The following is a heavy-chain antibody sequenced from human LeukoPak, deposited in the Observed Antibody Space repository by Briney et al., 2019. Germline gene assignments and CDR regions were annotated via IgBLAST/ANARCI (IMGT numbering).Heavy chain of an antibody. V-gene: IGHV3-74*01. Sequence: PGRSLRLSCAASGFTFSNYAMHWVRQAPGKGLVWVSRINSDGSSTSYADSVKGRFTISRDNAKNTLYLQMNSLRAEDTAVYYCARVSAYYYDSSGYPGYFDYWGQGTLVTVSS. D-gene: IGHD3-22*01. CDR3: ARVSAYYYDSSGYPGYFDY. CDR1: GFTFSNYA. CDR2: INSDGSST. J-gene: IGHJ4*02.